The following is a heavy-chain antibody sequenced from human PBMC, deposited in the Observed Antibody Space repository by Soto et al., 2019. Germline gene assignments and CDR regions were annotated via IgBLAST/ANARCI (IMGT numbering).Heavy chain of an antibody. D-gene: IGHD6-6*01. CDR1: SGSFSGYY. V-gene: IGHV4-34*01. J-gene: IGHJ4*02. Sequence: ETLSLTCSIYSGSFSGYYWSWIRQPPGKGLEWIGEISQSGNTNYSPSLKSRVSISIDTSKKQFSLNLASVSAADTAVYYCARAPKVSGSSQTRPDFWGQGTLVTVSS. CDR3: ARAPKVSGSSQTRPDF. CDR2: ISQSGNT.